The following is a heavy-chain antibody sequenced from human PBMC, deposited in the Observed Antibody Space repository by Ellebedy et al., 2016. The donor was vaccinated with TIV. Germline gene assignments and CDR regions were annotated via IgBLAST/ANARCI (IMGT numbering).Heavy chain of an antibody. CDR3: ASRSGSYYKVLNYFDY. V-gene: IGHV3-23*01. Sequence: GESLKISCAASGFTISNYAMSWVRQAPGKGLEWVSRISRSGDSTYYADSVKGRFTITRDNSKNTLYLQVDSLRVEDTAVYYCASRSGSYYKVLNYFDYWGQGTLVTVSS. D-gene: IGHD3-10*01. J-gene: IGHJ4*02. CDR2: ISRSGDST. CDR1: GFTISNYA.